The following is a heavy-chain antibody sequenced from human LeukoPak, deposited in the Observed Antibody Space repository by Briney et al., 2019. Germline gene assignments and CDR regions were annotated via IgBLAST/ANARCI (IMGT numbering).Heavy chain of an antibody. Sequence: SETLSLTCTVSGGSISSGDYYWSWIRQPPGKGLEWIGYIYYSGSTYYNPSLKSRVTISVDTSKNQFSLKLSSVTAADTAVYYCARDYYGSGSYYTRGWFDPWGQGTLVTVSS. D-gene: IGHD3-10*01. V-gene: IGHV4-30-4*01. CDR2: IYYSGST. J-gene: IGHJ5*02. CDR3: ARDYYGSGSYYTRGWFDP. CDR1: GGSISSGDYY.